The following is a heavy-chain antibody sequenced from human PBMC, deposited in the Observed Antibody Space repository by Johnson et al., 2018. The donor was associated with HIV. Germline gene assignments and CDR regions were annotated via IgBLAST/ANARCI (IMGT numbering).Heavy chain of an antibody. CDR3: ARGFVRISMILVADAFDL. CDR2: IDWNGGST. D-gene: IGHD3-22*01. V-gene: IGHV3-20*04. Sequence: VHLVESGGRVVRRGGSLRLSCAASGFTFDDYGMSWVRQGPGKGLEWVSGIDWNGGSTVYADSVKGRFTISRDNTKNSLHLQMNGLRGEDTALYYCARGFVRISMILVADAFDLWGQGTMVTVSS. J-gene: IGHJ3*01. CDR1: GFTFDDYG.